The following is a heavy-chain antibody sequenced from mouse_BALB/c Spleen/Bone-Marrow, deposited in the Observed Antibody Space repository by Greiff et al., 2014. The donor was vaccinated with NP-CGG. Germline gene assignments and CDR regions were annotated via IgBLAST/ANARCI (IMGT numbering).Heavy chain of an antibody. J-gene: IGHJ2*01. V-gene: IGHV5-17*02. D-gene: IGHD4-1*01. CDR1: GFTFSSFG. CDR3: TRGGNWEDFDY. CDR2: ISSGSNPI. Sequence: EVMLVESGGGLVQPGGSRKLSCAASGFTFSSFGMHWVRQAPEKGLEWVAYISSGSNPIFCADTVKGRFTISRDNPKNTLFLQMTSLRSEDTAMYYCTRGGNWEDFDYWGQGTTLTVSS.